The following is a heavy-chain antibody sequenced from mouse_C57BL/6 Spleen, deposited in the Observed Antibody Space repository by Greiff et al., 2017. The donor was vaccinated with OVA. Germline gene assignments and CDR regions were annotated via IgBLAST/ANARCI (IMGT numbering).Heavy chain of an antibody. CDR3: ARDGYYGPFDY. CDR2: INYDGSST. V-gene: IGHV5-16*01. J-gene: IGHJ2*01. CDR1: GFTFSDYY. D-gene: IGHD1-1*01. Sequence: DVQLVESEGGLVQPGSSMKLSCTASGFTFSDYYMAWVRQVPEKGLEWVANINYDGSSTYYLDSLKSRFIISRDNAKNILYLQMSSLKSEDTATYYCARDGYYGPFDYWGQGTTLTVSS.